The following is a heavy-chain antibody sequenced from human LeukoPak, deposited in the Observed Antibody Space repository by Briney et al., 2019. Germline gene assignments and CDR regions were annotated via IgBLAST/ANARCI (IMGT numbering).Heavy chain of an antibody. Sequence: SGGSLRLSCAASGFTFSSYAMSWVRQAPGKGLEWVSAISGSGGSTYYADSVKGRFTISRDNSKNTLYLQMNSLRAEDTAVYYCAKLRFHYYGSGSRFDYWGQGTLVTVSS. CDR2: ISGSGGST. J-gene: IGHJ4*02. V-gene: IGHV3-23*01. D-gene: IGHD3-10*01. CDR3: AKLRFHYYGSGSRFDY. CDR1: GFTFSSYA.